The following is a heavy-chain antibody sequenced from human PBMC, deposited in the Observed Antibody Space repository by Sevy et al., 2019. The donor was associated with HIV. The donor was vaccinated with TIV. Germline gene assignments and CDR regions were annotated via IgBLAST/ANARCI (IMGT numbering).Heavy chain of an antibody. V-gene: IGHV3-23*01. D-gene: IGHD2-8*01. CDR2: LSFGCGEI. CDR1: GFTFSKYS. Sequence: GGYLRLSCAASGFTFSKYSMSWVRQPPGKGLEWVSTLSFGCGEINYADSVKGRFTISRDNSKSSGYLQMNNLRPEDTAVYYCAREGCTKPHDYWGQGTLVTVSS. CDR3: AREGCTKPHDY. J-gene: IGHJ4*02.